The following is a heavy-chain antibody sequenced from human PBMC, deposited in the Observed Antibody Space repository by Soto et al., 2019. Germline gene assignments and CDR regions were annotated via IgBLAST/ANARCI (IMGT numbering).Heavy chain of an antibody. CDR2: INPSGGST. CDR3: ASSVRSGSYFYYYGMDV. Sequence: ASVKVSCKASGYTFTSYYMRWVRQAPGQGLEWMGIINPSGGSTSYAQKFQGRVTMTRDTSTSTVYMELSSLRSEDTAVYYCASSVRSGSYFYYYGMDVWGQGTTVTVSS. J-gene: IGHJ6*02. V-gene: IGHV1-46*03. D-gene: IGHD1-26*01. CDR1: GYTFTSYY.